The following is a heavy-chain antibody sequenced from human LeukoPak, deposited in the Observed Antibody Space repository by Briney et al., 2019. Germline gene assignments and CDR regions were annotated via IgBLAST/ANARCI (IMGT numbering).Heavy chain of an antibody. CDR1: GGSISSYY. CDR3: ARGGSYYGDHQFDY. D-gene: IGHD1-26*01. Sequence: SETLSLTCTVSGGSISSYYWSWIRQPAGKGQEWIGRIYSSGNTNYNPSLKSRVTMSVETPKNQFSLKLSFVTAADTAVYYCARGGSYYGDHQFDYWGQGTLVTVSS. V-gene: IGHV4-4*07. J-gene: IGHJ4*02. CDR2: IYSSGNT.